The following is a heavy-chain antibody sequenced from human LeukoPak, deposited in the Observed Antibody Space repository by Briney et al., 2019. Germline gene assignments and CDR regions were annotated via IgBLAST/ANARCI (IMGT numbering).Heavy chain of an antibody. D-gene: IGHD6-13*01. V-gene: IGHV4-59*01. CDR2: IYYSGST. J-gene: IGHJ4*02. CDR3: ARRYSSSWAIDY. Sequence: PSETLSLTCTASGVSISSYYWSWIRQPPGKGLEWIGYIYYSGSTNYNPSLKSRVSISVDTSKNQFSLKLSSVTAADTAVYYCARRYSSSWAIDYWGQGTLVTVSS. CDR1: GVSISSYY.